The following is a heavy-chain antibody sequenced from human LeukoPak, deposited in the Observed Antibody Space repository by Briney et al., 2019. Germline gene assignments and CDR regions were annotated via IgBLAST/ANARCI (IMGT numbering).Heavy chain of an antibody. CDR2: ISSSGSTI. Sequence: GGSLRLSCAASGFIFSSYGMHWVRQAPGKGLEWVSYISSSGSTIYYADSVKGRFTISRDNAKNSLYLQMNSLRAEDTAVYYCASLPGTYDFWSGYYIAEYFQHWGQGTLVTVSS. CDR3: ASLPGTYDFWSGYYIAEYFQH. D-gene: IGHD3-3*01. V-gene: IGHV3-48*04. CDR1: GFIFSSYG. J-gene: IGHJ1*01.